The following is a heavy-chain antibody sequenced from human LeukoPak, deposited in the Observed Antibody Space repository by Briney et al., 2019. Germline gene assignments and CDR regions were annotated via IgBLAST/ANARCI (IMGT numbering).Heavy chain of an antibody. CDR1: RYSFTAYW. CDR2: TYPGDSNT. Sequence: GESLKISCKVSRYSFTAYWIGWVRQMPGMGLEWVAITYPGDSNTVYSPSFQGQLTISADTSISTAYLQWNSLRASDTAMYFCVRHPQRSGWSHFDYWGQGTLVTVSP. CDR3: VRHPQRSGWSHFDY. J-gene: IGHJ4*02. V-gene: IGHV5-51*01. D-gene: IGHD6-19*01.